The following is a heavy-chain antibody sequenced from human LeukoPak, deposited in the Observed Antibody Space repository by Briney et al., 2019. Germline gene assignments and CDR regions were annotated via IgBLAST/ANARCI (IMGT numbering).Heavy chain of an antibody. CDR1: GGSISSGDYY. D-gene: IGHD3-10*01. V-gene: IGHV4-30-4*01. CDR2: IYYSGST. J-gene: IGHJ5*02. CDR3: ARDPVWFGELLGWFDP. Sequence: SQTLSLTCTVSGGSISSGDYYWSWFRQPPGKGLEWIGYIYYSGSTYYNPSLKSRVTISVDTSKNQFSLKLSSVTAADTAVYYCARDPVWFGELLGWFDPWGQGTLVTVSS.